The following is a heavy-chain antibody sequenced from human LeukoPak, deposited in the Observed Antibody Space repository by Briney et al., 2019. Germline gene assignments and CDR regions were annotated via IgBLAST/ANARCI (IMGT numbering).Heavy chain of an antibody. J-gene: IGHJ4*02. V-gene: IGHV1-2*02. CDR2: INPNSGGT. CDR3: ARDPPWGSGLFDY. D-gene: IGHD7-27*01. Sequence: ASVKVSCKASGYTFTGYYMHWVRQAPGQGLEWMGWINPNSGGTTYAQKFQGRVTMTRDTSISTAYMELSRLRSDDTAVYYCARDPPWGSGLFDYWGQGTLVTVSS. CDR1: GYTFTGYY.